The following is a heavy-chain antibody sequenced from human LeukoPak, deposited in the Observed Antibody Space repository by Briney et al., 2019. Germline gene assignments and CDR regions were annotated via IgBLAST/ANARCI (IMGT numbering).Heavy chain of an antibody. D-gene: IGHD2-2*01. CDR3: AKDISTSCLDY. CDR1: GFTFSNYN. V-gene: IGHV3-48*01. CDR2: ITNSGSTI. Sequence: GGSLRLSCAASGFTFSNYNMNWLRQAPGKGLEWVSYITNSGSTIRYADSVKGRFTISRDNSKNTLYLQMNSLRAEDTAVYYCAKDISTSCLDYWGQGTLVTVSS. J-gene: IGHJ4*02.